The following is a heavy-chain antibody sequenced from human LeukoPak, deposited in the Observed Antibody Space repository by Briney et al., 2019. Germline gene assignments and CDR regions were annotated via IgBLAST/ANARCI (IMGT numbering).Heavy chain of an antibody. Sequence: GGSLRLSCAASGFTFSSYSMNWVRQAPGRGLEWVSYISSNSSTIYADSVKGRFTFSRDNAKNSLYLKMNSLRDEDTAVYYCARGLSLSSAWADYYFDYWGQGTLVTVSS. J-gene: IGHJ4*02. V-gene: IGHV3-48*02. CDR1: GFTFSSYS. CDR2: ISSNSST. D-gene: IGHD6-19*01. CDR3: ARGLSLSSAWADYYFDY.